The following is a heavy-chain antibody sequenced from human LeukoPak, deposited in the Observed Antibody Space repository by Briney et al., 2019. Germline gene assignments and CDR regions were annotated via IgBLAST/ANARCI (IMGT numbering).Heavy chain of an antibody. D-gene: IGHD4-11*01. CDR1: GYTLTSYD. J-gene: IGHJ6*02. V-gene: IGHV1-8*01. CDR3: ARDWVYSNEFGYYGMDV. CDR2: MNPNSGNT. Sequence: ASVKVSCTASGYTLTSYDINWVRQATGQGLEWMGWMNPNSGNTGYAQKFQGRVTMTRNTSISTAYMELSSLRSEDTAVYYCARDWVYSNEFGYYGMDVWGQGTTVTVSS.